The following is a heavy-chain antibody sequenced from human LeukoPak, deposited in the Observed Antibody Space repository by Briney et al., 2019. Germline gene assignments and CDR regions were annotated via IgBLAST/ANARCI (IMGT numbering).Heavy chain of an antibody. V-gene: IGHV4-4*07. D-gene: IGHD3-3*01. CDR3: ARSYDFWSGYYRDPNWFDP. J-gene: IGHJ5*02. CDR2: IYTSGST. CDR1: GGSISSYY. Sequence: PSETLSLTCTVSGGSISSYYWSWIRQPAGKGLEWIGRIYTSGSTNYNPSLKSRVTMSVDTSKNQFSLKLSSVTAADTAVYYCARSYDFWSGYYRDPNWFDPWGQGTLVTVSS.